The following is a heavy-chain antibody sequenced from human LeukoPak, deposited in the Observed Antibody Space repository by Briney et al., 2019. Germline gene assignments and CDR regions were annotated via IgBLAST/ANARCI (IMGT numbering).Heavy chain of an antibody. J-gene: IGHJ4*02. CDR1: GITLSNYG. D-gene: IGHD3-22*01. Sequence: GSLRLSCAVSGITLSNYGMSWVRQAPGKGLEWVAGISGSGGRTNYADSVKGRFTISRDNPKNTLYLQMNSLRAEDTAVYFCAKRGVVIRVILVGFHKEAYYFDSWGQGALVTVSS. V-gene: IGHV3-23*01. CDR3: AKRGVVIRVILVGFHKEAYYFDS. CDR2: ISGSGGRT.